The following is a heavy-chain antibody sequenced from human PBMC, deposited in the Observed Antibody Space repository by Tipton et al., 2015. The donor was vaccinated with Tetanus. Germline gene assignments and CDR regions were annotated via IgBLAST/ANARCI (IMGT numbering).Heavy chain of an antibody. J-gene: IGHJ4*02. Sequence: LVKPTQTLSLTCTVSGGSISSGGYYWSWIRQHPGKGLEWIGDIYYSGGTYYSPSLRSRVTISVDTSKNQFSLKLNSVTAADTAVYYCARDQARGARGWNYFDYWGQGTLVTVSS. CDR1: GGSISSGGYY. CDR3: ARDQARGARGWNYFDY. V-gene: IGHV4-31*03. D-gene: IGHD1-26*01. CDR2: IYYSGGT.